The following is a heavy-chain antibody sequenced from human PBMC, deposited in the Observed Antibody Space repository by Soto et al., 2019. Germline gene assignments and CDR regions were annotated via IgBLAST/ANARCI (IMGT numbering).Heavy chain of an antibody. V-gene: IGHV1-18*01. J-gene: IGHJ5*02. D-gene: IGHD3-16*02. Sequence: GASVKVSCKASGYTFTSYGISWVRQAPGQGLEWMGWISAYNGNTNYAQKLQGRVTMTTDTSTSTAYMELRSLRSDDTAMYYCARQDDYVWGSYRSVNWFDPWGQGTLVTVSS. CDR3: ARQDDYVWGSYRSVNWFDP. CDR1: GYTFTSYG. CDR2: ISAYNGNT.